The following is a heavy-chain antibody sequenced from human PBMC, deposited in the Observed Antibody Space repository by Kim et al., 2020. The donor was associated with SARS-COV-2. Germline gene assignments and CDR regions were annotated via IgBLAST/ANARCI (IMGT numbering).Heavy chain of an antibody. J-gene: IGHJ6*02. CDR2: INTNTGNP. V-gene: IGHV7-4-1*02. CDR1: GYTFTSYA. Sequence: ASVKVSCKASGYTFTSYAMNWVRQAPGQGLEWMGWINTNTGNPTYAQGFTGRFVFSLDTSVSTAYLQISSLKAEDTAVYYCARDGDLEWLPIKGYYYYGMDVWGQGTTVTVSS. D-gene: IGHD3-3*01. CDR3: ARDGDLEWLPIKGYYYYGMDV.